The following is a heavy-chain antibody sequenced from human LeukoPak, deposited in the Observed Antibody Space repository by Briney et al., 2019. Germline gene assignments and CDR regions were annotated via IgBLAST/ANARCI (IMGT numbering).Heavy chain of an antibody. CDR3: ARAGGDKGGYFDY. Sequence: ASVKVSCKASGYTFTGYYMHWVRQAPGQGLEWMGWINPNSGGTNYAQKFQGRVTMTRDTSISTAYMELSRLRSDDTAMYYCARAGGDKGGYFDYWGQGTLVTVSS. V-gene: IGHV1-2*02. D-gene: IGHD4-23*01. CDR2: INPNSGGT. J-gene: IGHJ4*02. CDR1: GYTFTGYY.